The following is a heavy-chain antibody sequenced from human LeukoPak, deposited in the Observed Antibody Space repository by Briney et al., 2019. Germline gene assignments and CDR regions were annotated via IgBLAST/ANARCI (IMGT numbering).Heavy chain of an antibody. J-gene: IGHJ4*02. V-gene: IGHV1-46*01. CDR1: GYTFTGYY. D-gene: IGHD3-22*01. CDR3: ARASPITMIGPY. Sequence: GASVKVSCKASGYTFTGYYMHWVRQAPGQGFEWMGWINPSGGSTSYAQKFQGRVTMTRDTSTSTVYMELSSLRSEDTAVYYCARASPITMIGPYWGQGTLVTVSS. CDR2: INPSGGST.